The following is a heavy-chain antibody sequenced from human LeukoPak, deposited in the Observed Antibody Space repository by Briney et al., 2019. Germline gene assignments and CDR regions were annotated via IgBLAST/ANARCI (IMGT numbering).Heavy chain of an antibody. CDR3: AKQSIMITFGGVIVDIDY. J-gene: IGHJ4*02. D-gene: IGHD3-16*02. V-gene: IGHV3-23*01. CDR1: GFTFSSYA. CDR2: ISGSGGST. Sequence: GGSLRFSCAASGFTFSSYAMSWVRQAPGKGLEWVSAISGSGGSTYYADSVKGRFTISRDNSKNTLYLQMNSLRAEDTAVYYCAKQSIMITFGGVIVDIDYWGQGTLVTVSS.